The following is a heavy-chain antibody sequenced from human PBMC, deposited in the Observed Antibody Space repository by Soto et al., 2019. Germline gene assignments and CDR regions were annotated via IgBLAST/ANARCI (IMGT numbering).Heavy chain of an antibody. CDR3: ATRGSIVGATGFDY. D-gene: IGHD1-26*01. Sequence: GGSLRLSCSASGFTFSSYAMHWVRQAPGKGLEYVSAISSNGGSTYYADSVKGRFTISRDNSKNTLYLQMSSLRAEDTVVYYCATRGSIVGATGFDYWGQGTLVTVSS. J-gene: IGHJ4*02. CDR1: GFTFSSYA. V-gene: IGHV3-64D*08. CDR2: ISSNGGST.